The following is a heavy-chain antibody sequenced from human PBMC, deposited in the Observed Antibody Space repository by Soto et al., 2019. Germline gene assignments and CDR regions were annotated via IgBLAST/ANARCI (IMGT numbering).Heavy chain of an antibody. CDR2: IKQDGSDK. CDR1: GFTFSTYW. V-gene: IGHV3-7*01. CDR3: ARGMYFGRFDG. D-gene: IGHD2-8*01. J-gene: IGHJ4*02. Sequence: EVQLVESGGGLVQPGGSLRLSCAASGFTFSTYWMSWVRQAPGKGLEWVANIKQDGSDKFYVGSVKGRFTISRDDAKSSLYLQMNSLRAEDTAVYYCARGMYFGRFDGWGQGTLVTVSS.